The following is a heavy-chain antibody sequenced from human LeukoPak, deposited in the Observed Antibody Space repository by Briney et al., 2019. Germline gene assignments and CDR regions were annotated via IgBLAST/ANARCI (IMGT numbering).Heavy chain of an antibody. V-gene: IGHV3-53*04. CDR3: ARESTPLRGAFDP. CDR2: IDSRDNT. J-gene: IGHJ5*02. CDR1: GFTFSSYA. D-gene: IGHD5-24*01. Sequence: GGSLRLSCVASGFTFSSYAMSWVRQAPGKGLEWVSVIDSRDNTYHADSVKGRFTISRHTSKNTLYLQMNSLRAEDTAVYYCARESTPLRGAFDPWGPGTLVTVSS.